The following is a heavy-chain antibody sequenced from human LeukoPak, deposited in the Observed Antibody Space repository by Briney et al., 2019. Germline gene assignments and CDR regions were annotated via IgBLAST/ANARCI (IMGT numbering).Heavy chain of an antibody. CDR3: ARQPTYSSGWSDY. D-gene: IGHD6-19*01. CDR1: GYSFTSYW. Sequence: GESLKISCKGSGYSFTSYWIGWVRQMPGKGLEWMGIIYPGDSDTRYSPSFQGQVTISADKSISTAYLQWGSLKASDTAMYYCARQPTYSSGWSDYWGQGTLVTVSS. CDR2: IYPGDSDT. V-gene: IGHV5-51*01. J-gene: IGHJ4*02.